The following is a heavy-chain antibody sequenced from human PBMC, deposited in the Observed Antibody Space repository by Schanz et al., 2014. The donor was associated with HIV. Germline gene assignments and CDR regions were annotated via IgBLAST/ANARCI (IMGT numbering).Heavy chain of an antibody. CDR2: ISSSSSYI. CDR3: VRGNGGLDY. J-gene: IGHJ4*02. CDR1: RFTFSSFA. V-gene: IGHV3-21*01. D-gene: IGHD7-27*01. Sequence: QFLESGGDRVQPGGSLGLSCAASRFTFSSFAMSWVSQAPGKGLEWVSSISSSSSYIFYADSVKGRFTISRDNANNSLYLQMNSLRAEDTAVYYCVRGNGGLDYWGPGTQVTVSS.